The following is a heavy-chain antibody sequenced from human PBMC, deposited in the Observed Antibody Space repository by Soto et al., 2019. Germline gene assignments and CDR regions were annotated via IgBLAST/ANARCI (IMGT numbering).Heavy chain of an antibody. D-gene: IGHD6-19*01. CDR3: ARTVEIYYGMDV. V-gene: IGHV2-26*01. CDR1: GVSFSNVRMG. Sequence: QVTLKESGPVLVKPTETVTLTCTVSGVSFSNVRMGVSWIRQPPGKALEWLAHIFSIDEKSYSTSLKSRLTISKDTSKSQVVLTMTNMDPVDTATYYCARTVEIYYGMDVWGQGTTVTVSS. CDR2: IFSIDEK. J-gene: IGHJ6*02.